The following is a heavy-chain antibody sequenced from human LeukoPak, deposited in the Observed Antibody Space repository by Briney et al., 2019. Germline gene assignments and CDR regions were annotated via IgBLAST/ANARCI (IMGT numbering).Heavy chain of an antibody. CDR1: GFTFSDYY. CDR2: ITSGGTI. D-gene: IGHD6-13*01. Sequence: GGSLRLSCAASGFTFSDYYMSWIRQAPGKGLEWVSYITSGGTIYYADSVKGRFTISRDSAKNSLYLQMNSLRAEDTAVYYCATDAYSGPGYWGQGTLVTVSS. J-gene: IGHJ4*02. V-gene: IGHV3-11*01. CDR3: ATDAYSGPGY.